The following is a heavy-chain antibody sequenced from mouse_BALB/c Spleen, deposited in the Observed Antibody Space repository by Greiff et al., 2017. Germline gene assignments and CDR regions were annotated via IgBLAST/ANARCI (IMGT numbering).Heavy chain of an antibody. CDR3: ARGEYGKVFDY. V-gene: IGHV5-6-5*01. Sequence: EVQRVESGGGLVKPGGSLKLSCAASGFTFSSYAMSWVRQTPEKRLEWVASISSGGSTYYPDSVKGRFTISRDNARNILYLQMSSLRSEDTAMYYCARGEYGKVFDYWGQGTTLTVSS. CDR1: GFTFSSYA. J-gene: IGHJ2*01. D-gene: IGHD2-10*02. CDR2: ISSGGST.